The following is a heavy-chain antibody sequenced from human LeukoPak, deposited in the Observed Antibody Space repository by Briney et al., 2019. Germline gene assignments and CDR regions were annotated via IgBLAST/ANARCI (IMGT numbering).Heavy chain of an antibody. CDR2: ISSSSSTI. D-gene: IGHD3-22*01. J-gene: IGHJ4*02. CDR1: GFTFSSYS. CDR3: ARGSTYYDSSGQVPFDY. Sequence: GGSLRLSCAASGFTFSSYSMNWVRQAPGKGLEWVSSISSSSSTIYYADSVKGRFTISRDNAKNSLYLQMNSLRAEDTAVYYCARGSTYYDSSGQVPFDYWGQGTLVTVSS. V-gene: IGHV3-48*01.